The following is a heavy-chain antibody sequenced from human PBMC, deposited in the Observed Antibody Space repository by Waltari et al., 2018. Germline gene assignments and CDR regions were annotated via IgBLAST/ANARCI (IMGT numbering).Heavy chain of an antibody. V-gene: IGHV3-7*01. Sequence: EVQLVESGGGLVQPGGSLRLSCVASGFTLSNYWMHWVRQAPGKWREWGAHIKPDGSQTDYVDSVKGRFAISRDNARNSLYLQMNSLRADDTAIYYCARGVLGPTEGDWYYSAMDVWGQGTMVTVSS. CDR1: GFTLSNYW. J-gene: IGHJ6*02. CDR3: ARGVLGPTEGDWYYSAMDV. CDR2: IKPDGSQT. D-gene: IGHD2-21*01.